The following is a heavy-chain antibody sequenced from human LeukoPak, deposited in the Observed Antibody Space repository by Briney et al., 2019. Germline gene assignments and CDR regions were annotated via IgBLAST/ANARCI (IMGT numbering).Heavy chain of an antibody. CDR2: IYYSGST. Sequence: SETLSLTCAVYGGSFSGYYWGWIRQPPGKGLEWIGSIYYSGSTYYNPSLKSRVTISVDTSKNQFSLKLSSVTAADTAVYYCARDSLQANWFDPWGQGTLVTVSS. CDR1: GGSFSGYY. J-gene: IGHJ5*02. CDR3: ARDSLQANWFDP. V-gene: IGHV4-34*01.